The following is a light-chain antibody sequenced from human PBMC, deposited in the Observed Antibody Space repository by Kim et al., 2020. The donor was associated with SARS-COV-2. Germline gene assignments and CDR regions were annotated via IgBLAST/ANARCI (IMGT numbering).Light chain of an antibody. J-gene: IGKJ4*01. V-gene: IGKV3-15*01. CDR1: QSVSSN. CDR2: GAS. Sequence: TLSVSPGERATLSCRASQSVSSNVAWYQQKPGQAPRLLIYGASTRATGIPARFSGSGSGTEFTLTISSLQSEDFAVYYCQHKGGTFGGGTKVDIK. CDR3: QHKGGT.